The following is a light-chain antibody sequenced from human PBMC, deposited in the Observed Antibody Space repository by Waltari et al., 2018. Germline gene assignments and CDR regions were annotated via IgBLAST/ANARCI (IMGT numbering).Light chain of an antibody. CDR1: QSVSNF. V-gene: IGKV3-11*01. CDR2: DAS. J-gene: IGKJ4*01. CDR3: QQRGTWPPT. Sequence: VLTQSPGILSLSPGDRATLSCRASQSVSNFLAWYHHKPGQTPRLLIYDASGRATGIPARFRASGSGTDFALTISGLEPEDFAVYYCQQRGTWPPTFGGGT.